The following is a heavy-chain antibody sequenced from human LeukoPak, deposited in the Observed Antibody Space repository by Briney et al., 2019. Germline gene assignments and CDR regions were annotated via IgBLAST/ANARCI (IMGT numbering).Heavy chain of an antibody. CDR2: IYYSGGT. CDR1: GGSISSYY. Sequence: SETLSLTCTVSGGSISSYYWSWIPQPPGKGLEGMGYIYYSGGTNYNPSLKSRVTISVATSRNQFSLQLSSVTAADTAVYYCARDGLYSSGYYDWFDPWGQGTLVTVSS. J-gene: IGHJ5*02. V-gene: IGHV4-59*01. D-gene: IGHD3-22*01. CDR3: ARDGLYSSGYYDWFDP.